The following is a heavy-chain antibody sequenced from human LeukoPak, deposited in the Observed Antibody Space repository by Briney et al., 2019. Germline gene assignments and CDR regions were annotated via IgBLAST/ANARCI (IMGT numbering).Heavy chain of an antibody. CDR2: MKQDGSEE. D-gene: IGHD3-9*01. J-gene: IGHJ4*02. Sequence: GGSLRLSCAASGFTFSSYWMSWVRQAPGKGLEWVANMKQDGSEEYYVDSVKGRFTISRDNAKNSLFLQMNSLRAEDTAVYYCARDFVLRCFDWLTGDYFDYWGQGTLVTVSS. V-gene: IGHV3-7*01. CDR3: ARDFVLRCFDWLTGDYFDY. CDR1: GFTFSSYW.